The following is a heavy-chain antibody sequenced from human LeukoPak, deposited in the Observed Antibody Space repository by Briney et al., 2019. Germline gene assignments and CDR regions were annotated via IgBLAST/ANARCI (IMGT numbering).Heavy chain of an antibody. Sequence: GGSLRLSCAASGFTFSSYWMSWVRQAPGKGREWVANIKQDGSEKYYVDSVKGRFTISRDNAKNSLYLQMNSLRAEDTAVYYCARRRWLWGSYYFDYWGQGTLVTVSS. CDR2: IKQDGSEK. J-gene: IGHJ4*02. V-gene: IGHV3-7*01. CDR1: GFTFSSYW. D-gene: IGHD6-19*01. CDR3: ARRRWLWGSYYFDY.